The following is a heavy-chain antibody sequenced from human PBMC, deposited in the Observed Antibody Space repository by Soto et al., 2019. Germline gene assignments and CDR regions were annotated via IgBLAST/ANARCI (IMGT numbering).Heavy chain of an antibody. Sequence: QVQLVESGGGVVQPGRSLRLSCAASGFTFSSYGMHWVRQAPGKGLEWVAVISYDGSNKFYSDSVKGRFTISRDNSKNTLYLLMNSLRAEDTAVYYCAKDLLSNSHYFYYGMDVW. J-gene: IGHJ6*01. D-gene: IGHD4-4*01. CDR1: GFTFSSYG. CDR3: AKDLLSNSHYFYYGMDV. V-gene: IGHV3-30*18. CDR2: ISYDGSNK.